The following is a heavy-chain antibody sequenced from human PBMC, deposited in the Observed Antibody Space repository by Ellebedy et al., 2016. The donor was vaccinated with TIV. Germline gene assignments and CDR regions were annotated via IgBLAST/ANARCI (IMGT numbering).Heavy chain of an antibody. J-gene: IGHJ5*01. Sequence: GESLKISCAASGFTFSSYAMSWVRQAPGKGLEWVSAISGSGGSTYYADSVKGRFTISRDNSKNTLYLQMNSLRAEDTAVYYCAKDRVPLWGAGSPPFDSWGQGVPVTVSS. CDR3: AKDRVPLWGAGSPPFDS. CDR2: ISGSGGST. V-gene: IGHV3-23*01. D-gene: IGHD3-16*01. CDR1: GFTFSSYA.